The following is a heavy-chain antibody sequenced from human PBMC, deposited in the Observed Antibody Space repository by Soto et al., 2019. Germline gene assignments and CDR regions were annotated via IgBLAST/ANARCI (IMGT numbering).Heavy chain of an antibody. J-gene: IGHJ4*02. D-gene: IGHD6-19*01. CDR2: ISSSSSYI. Sequence: GGSLRLSCAASGFTFSSYSMNWVRPAPGKGLEWVSSISSSSSYIYYADSVKGRFTISRDNSKNTLYLQMNSMRAEDTAVYYCAKDLSSGWSYWGQGTLVTGSS. CDR1: GFTFSSYS. CDR3: AKDLSSGWSY. V-gene: IGHV3-21*01.